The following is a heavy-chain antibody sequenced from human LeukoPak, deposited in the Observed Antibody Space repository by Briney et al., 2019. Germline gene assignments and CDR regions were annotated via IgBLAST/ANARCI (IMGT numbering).Heavy chain of an antibody. CDR2: VNQDGSEK. J-gene: IGHJ6*02. CDR3: AKVLSGGYYYYGMDV. V-gene: IGHV3-7*03. Sequence: GGSLRLSCAASGFTLSAYWMSWIRQSPGKGLEWVANVNQDGSEKNYVDSVKGRFTISRDNSKNSLYLQMNSLRTEDTALYYCAKVLSGGYYYYGMDVWGQGTTVTVSS. D-gene: IGHD2-15*01. CDR1: GFTLSAYW.